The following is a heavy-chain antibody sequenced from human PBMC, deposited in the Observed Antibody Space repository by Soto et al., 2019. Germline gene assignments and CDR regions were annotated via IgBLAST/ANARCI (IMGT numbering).Heavy chain of an antibody. CDR1: GFTFSSYA. J-gene: IGHJ4*02. D-gene: IGHD3-3*01. CDR3: AKRWLLFSRAPVGASDY. Sequence: PGGSLRLSCAASGFTFSSYAMSWVRQAPGKGLEWVSAISGSGGSTYYADSVKGRFTISRDNSKNTLYLQMNSPRAEDTAVYYCAKRWLLFSRAPVGASDYWGQGTLVTVSS. CDR2: ISGSGGST. V-gene: IGHV3-23*01.